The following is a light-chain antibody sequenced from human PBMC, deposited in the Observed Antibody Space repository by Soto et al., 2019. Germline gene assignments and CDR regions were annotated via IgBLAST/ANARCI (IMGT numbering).Light chain of an antibody. CDR3: LQDYNYPWT. V-gene: IGKV1-6*01. CDR1: QGISNY. Sequence: ATQMTQSPSSLSASVGDRVTISCRACQGISNYLAWYQQRPGKAPKLLIFGATTLQSGVPSRFSASGSGPDFTLTISSLQPEDFATYYCLQDYNYPWTFGQGTKVDIK. J-gene: IGKJ1*01. CDR2: GAT.